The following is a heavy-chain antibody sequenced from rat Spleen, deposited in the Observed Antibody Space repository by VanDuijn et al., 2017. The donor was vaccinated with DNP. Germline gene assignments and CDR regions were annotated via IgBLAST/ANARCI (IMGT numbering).Heavy chain of an antibody. D-gene: IGHD4-3*01. CDR2: IIYDGSST. CDR3: VRHSGRLSGYYVMDA. J-gene: IGHJ4*01. V-gene: IGHV5-7*01. CDR1: RITFSDHN. Sequence: EVQLVESGGGLVQPGRSLKLSCEVSRITFSDHNMAWVRQSPKKSLEWVATIIYDGSSTYYRDSVQVRFSLSRDNAKSTLYLQLNSLRSEDTATYYCVRHSGRLSGYYVMDAWGQGASVTVSS.